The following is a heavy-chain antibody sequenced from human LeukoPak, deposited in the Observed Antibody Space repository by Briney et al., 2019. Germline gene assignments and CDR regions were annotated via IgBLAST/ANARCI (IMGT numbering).Heavy chain of an antibody. V-gene: IGHV1-2*02. CDR2: INPNSGGT. J-gene: IGHJ5*02. CDR3: ARGSSTSSVYASGFDP. D-gene: IGHD6-6*01. CDR1: GYTFTGYY. Sequence: ASVKVSCKASGYTFTGYYMLWVRQAPGQGLEWMGWINPNSGGTNYAQKFQGRVTMTRDTSISTAYMELSRLRSDDTAVYYCARGSSTSSVYASGFDPWGQGTLVTVSS.